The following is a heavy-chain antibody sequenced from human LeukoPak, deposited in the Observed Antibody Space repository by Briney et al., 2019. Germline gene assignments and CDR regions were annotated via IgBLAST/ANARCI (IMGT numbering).Heavy chain of an antibody. CDR2: FTPEHGET. CDR1: GYSLSELS. V-gene: IGHV1-24*01. CDR3: ATGDYGGIYFDF. D-gene: IGHD4-23*01. Sequence: GASVKVSCKVSGYSLSELSVHWVRQAPGIGLEWMGGFTPEHGETTYAQNFHGRVTMTEDTYTGTAYMELSSLRSDDTAMYYCATGDYGGIYFDFWGRGTLVTVSP. J-gene: IGHJ4*02.